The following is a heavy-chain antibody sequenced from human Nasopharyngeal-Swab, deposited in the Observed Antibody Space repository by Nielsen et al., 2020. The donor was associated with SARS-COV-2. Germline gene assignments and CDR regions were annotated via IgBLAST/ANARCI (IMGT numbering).Heavy chain of an antibody. Sequence: SVKVSCKASGGTFSSYAISWVRQAPGQGLEWMGGIIPIFGTANYAQKFQGRVTITADESTSTAYMELSSLRSEDTAVYYCVRIMVRGVIISGYYYGMDVWGQGTTVTVSS. V-gene: IGHV1-69*13. J-gene: IGHJ6*02. CDR1: GGTFSSYA. CDR3: VRIMVRGVIISGYYYGMDV. CDR2: IIPIFGTA. D-gene: IGHD3-10*01.